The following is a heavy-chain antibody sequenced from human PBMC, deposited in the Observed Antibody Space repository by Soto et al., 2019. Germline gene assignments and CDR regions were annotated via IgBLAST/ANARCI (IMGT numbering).Heavy chain of an antibody. J-gene: IGHJ4*02. CDR2: IYYIGST. V-gene: IGHV4-61*08. D-gene: IGHD6-19*01. CDR1: AGSVSSGDYY. Sequence: PSETLSLTCTVSAGSVSSGDYYWSWIRQPPGRGLEWIGYIYYIGSTNYNPSLKSRVTISVDTSKNQFSLKLSSVTAADTAVYCCARGDRYSSGDIDYWGQGTQVTVSS. CDR3: ARGDRYSSGDIDY.